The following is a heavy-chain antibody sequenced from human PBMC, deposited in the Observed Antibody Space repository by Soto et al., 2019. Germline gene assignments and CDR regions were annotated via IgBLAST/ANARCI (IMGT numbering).Heavy chain of an antibody. Sequence: SETLSLTCAVYGGSFSGYYWSWIRQPPGKGLEWIGEINHSGSTNYNPSLKSRVTISVDTSKNQFSLKLSSVTAADTAVYYCARGAKAGRAYYYGSGSRPGWQYYYYGMDVWGQGTTVTVSS. J-gene: IGHJ6*02. D-gene: IGHD3-10*01. V-gene: IGHV4-34*01. CDR1: GGSFSGYY. CDR2: INHSGST. CDR3: ARGAKAGRAYYYGSGSRPGWQYYYYGMDV.